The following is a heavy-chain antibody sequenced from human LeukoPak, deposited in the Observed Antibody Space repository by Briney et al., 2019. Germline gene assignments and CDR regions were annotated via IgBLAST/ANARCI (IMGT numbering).Heavy chain of an antibody. D-gene: IGHD1-26*01. J-gene: IGHJ3*02. CDR3: ARLVGSWDAFDI. CDR1: GYTFTGYY. Sequence: GASVKVSCKASGYTFTGYYMHRVRQAPGQGLEWMGWINPNSGGTNYAQKFQGRVTMTRDTSISTAYMELSRLRSDDTAVYYCARLVGSWDAFDIWGQGTMVTVSS. CDR2: INPNSGGT. V-gene: IGHV1-2*02.